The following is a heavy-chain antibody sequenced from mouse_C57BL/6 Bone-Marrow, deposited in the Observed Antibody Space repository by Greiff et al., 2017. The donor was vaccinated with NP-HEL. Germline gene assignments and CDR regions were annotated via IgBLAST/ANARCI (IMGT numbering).Heavy chain of an antibody. CDR1: GYAFTNYL. J-gene: IGHJ3*01. V-gene: IGHV1-54*01. CDR3: ARPPDWFAY. Sequence: VQLQQSGAELVRPGTSVKVSCKASGYAFTNYLIEWVKQRPGQGLEWIGVINPGSGGTNYNEKFKGKATLTADKSSSTAYMQLSSLTSEDSAVYYCARPPDWFAYWGQGTLVTVSA. CDR2: INPGSGGT.